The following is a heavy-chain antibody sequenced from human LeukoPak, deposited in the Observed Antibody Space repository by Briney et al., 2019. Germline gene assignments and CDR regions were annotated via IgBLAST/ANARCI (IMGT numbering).Heavy chain of an antibody. V-gene: IGHV3-30*04. J-gene: IGHJ4*02. CDR2: ISHDEKEK. D-gene: IGHD3-3*01. CDR1: GFVFSRNA. CDR3: ARVSRFLGDY. Sequence: PGRSLRLSCAASGFVFSRNAMHWVRQAPGKGLEWVAIISHDEKEKHYADSVKGRITISRDNSKNSLYLQMNSLRAEDTAVYYCARVSRFLGDYWGQGTLVTVSS.